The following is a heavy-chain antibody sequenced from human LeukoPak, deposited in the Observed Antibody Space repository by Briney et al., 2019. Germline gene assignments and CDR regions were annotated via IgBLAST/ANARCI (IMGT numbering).Heavy chain of an antibody. CDR2: ISYDGSNK. Sequence: TGGSLRLSCAASGFTFSSYGMHWVRQAPGKGLEWVAVISYDGSNKYYADSVKGRFTISRDNSKNTLYLQMNSLRAEDTAVYYCAKAPVPAAIEQFDYRGQGTLVTVSS. D-gene: IGHD2-2*01. CDR1: GFTFSSYG. CDR3: AKAPVPAAIEQFDY. J-gene: IGHJ4*02. V-gene: IGHV3-30*18.